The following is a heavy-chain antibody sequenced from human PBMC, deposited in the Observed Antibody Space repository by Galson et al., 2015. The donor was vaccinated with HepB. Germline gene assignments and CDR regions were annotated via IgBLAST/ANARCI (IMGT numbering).Heavy chain of an antibody. CDR3: ARSPDASGYYSKSPQYYFDF. CDR1: GYSFSNYW. D-gene: IGHD3-22*01. CDR2: IYSGDSDT. Sequence: QSGAEVKKTGESLKISCKGFGYSFSNYWIAWVRQMPGKGLEWMGIIYSGDSDTRYSPSFQGHVIISADKSISTAYLQWSSLKASDTAMYYCARSPDASGYYSKSPQYYFDFWGQGTLVTVSS. V-gene: IGHV5-51*03. J-gene: IGHJ4*02.